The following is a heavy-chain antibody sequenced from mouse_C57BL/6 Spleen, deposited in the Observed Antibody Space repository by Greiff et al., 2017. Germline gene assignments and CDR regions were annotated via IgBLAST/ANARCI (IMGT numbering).Heavy chain of an antibody. CDR3: AREDNLLEPTWFAY. D-gene: IGHD2-1*01. J-gene: IGHJ3*01. CDR2: INPRNGGT. V-gene: IGHV1-53*01. Sequence: QVQLQQPGTELVKPGASVKLSCKASGYTFTSYWMHWVKQRPGQGLEWIGNINPRNGGTNYNEKFKSKATLTVDKSSSTAYMQLSSLTSEDSAVYYWAREDNLLEPTWFAYWGQGTLVTVSA. CDR1: GYTFTSYW.